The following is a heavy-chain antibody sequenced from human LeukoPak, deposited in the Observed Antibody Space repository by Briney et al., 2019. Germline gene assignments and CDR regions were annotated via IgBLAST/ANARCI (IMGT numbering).Heavy chain of an antibody. CDR1: GFTLNSYL. CDR3: AAWTDRGYSY. Sequence: GGSLRLSCAAFGFTLNSYLMSWIRQAPGKGLEWVANINPDGDGMRFVDSVKGRFTMSRDNAQSSLHLQMNSLRVEDTAFYYCAAWTDRGYSYWGQGVLVTVSS. CDR2: INPDGDGM. D-gene: IGHD5-12*01. J-gene: IGHJ4*02. V-gene: IGHV3-7*01.